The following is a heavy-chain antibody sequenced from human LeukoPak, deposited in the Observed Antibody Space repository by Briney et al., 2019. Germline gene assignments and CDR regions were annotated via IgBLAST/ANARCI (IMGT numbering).Heavy chain of an antibody. J-gene: IGHJ5*02. CDR2: MNPNSGNT. D-gene: IGHD3-3*01. CDR1: GYTFNSYG. Sequence: GASVKVSCKASGYTFNSYGIHWVRQAPGQGLAWMGWMNPNSGNTAYARKFQGRVSMTRDTSVDTAFLELSSLRSEDTAVYYCARGLNRVTILETVIAGNWFDPWGQGTMVIVSS. V-gene: IGHV1-8*01. CDR3: ARGLNRVTILETVIAGNWFDP.